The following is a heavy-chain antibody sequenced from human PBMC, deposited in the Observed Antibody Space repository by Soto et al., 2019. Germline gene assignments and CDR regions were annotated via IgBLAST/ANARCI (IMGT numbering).Heavy chain of an antibody. Sequence: SETLSLTCTVSGGSISSYYWSWIRQPPGKGLEWIGYIYYSGSTNYNPSLKSRVTISVDTSKNQLSLKLSSVTAADTAVYYCARRYGYSFDYWGQGNXVTVSS. V-gene: IGHV4-59*08. CDR2: IYYSGST. J-gene: IGHJ4*02. CDR1: GGSISSYY. D-gene: IGHD5-18*01. CDR3: ARRYGYSFDY.